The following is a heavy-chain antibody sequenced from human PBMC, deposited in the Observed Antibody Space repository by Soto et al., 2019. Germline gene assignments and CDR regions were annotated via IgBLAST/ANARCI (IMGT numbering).Heavy chain of an antibody. J-gene: IGHJ4*02. Sequence: PGESLKISCKASGYSFTNYWIGWVRQMPGKGLEWTGTIYPGDSDTRYSPSFQGQVTFSVDKSINTAYLHWTSLKASDTAIYYCAIQHPLDSSAWYNWGQGTLVTVSS. CDR1: GYSFTNYW. D-gene: IGHD6-19*01. CDR3: AIQHPLDSSAWYN. CDR2: IYPGDSDT. V-gene: IGHV5-51*01.